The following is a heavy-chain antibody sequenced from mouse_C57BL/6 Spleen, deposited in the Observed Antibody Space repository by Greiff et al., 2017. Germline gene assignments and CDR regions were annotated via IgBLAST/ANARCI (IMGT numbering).Heavy chain of an antibody. D-gene: IGHD2-1*01. CDR1: GYTFTSYW. CDR2: INPSSGYT. Sequence: QVQLQQSGAELAKPGASVKLSCKASGYTFTSYWMHWVKQRPGQGLEWIGYINPSSGYTKYNQKFKDKATLTADKSSSTAYMQLSSLTYEDSAVYDCAKFYYGNFYFDYWGQGTTLTVAS. V-gene: IGHV1-7*01. J-gene: IGHJ2*01. CDR3: AKFYYGNFYFDY.